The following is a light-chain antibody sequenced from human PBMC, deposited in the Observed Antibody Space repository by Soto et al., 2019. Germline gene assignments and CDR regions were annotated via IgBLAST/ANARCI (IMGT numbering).Light chain of an antibody. J-gene: IGKJ5*01. CDR1: QSVSSN. V-gene: IGKV3-15*01. CDR3: QQSNNLGIT. Sequence: EIVMTQSPATLSVSPGERATLSCRASQSVSSNLVWYQQKPGQAPRLLIYGASTRATSIPARFSGSGSGTEFTLTISSLQSEDFAVYYCQQSNNLGITFGQGTRLEIK. CDR2: GAS.